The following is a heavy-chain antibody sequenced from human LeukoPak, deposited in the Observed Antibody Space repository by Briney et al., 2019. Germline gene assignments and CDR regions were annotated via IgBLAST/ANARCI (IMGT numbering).Heavy chain of an antibody. Sequence: GASVKVSCKAYGYTFTSFGFNWVRQAPGQGLEWMGRIIPILGIANYAQKFQGRVTITADKSTSTAYMELSSLRSEDTAVYYCARDKVYYYDSSGYYHCDWGQGTLVTVSS. D-gene: IGHD3-22*01. CDR2: IIPILGIA. V-gene: IGHV1-69*04. J-gene: IGHJ4*02. CDR3: ARDKVYYYDSSGYYHCD. CDR1: GYTFTSFG.